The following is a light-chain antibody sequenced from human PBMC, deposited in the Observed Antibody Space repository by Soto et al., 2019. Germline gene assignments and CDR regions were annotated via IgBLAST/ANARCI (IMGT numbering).Light chain of an antibody. V-gene: IGKV1-39*01. CDR3: QQSYRTPT. CDR2: AAS. CDR1: QSISNY. J-gene: IGKJ5*01. Sequence: DIRMTQSPSSLSSSLGDRVTITCRASQSISNYLNWYQQKPGQAPKPLIYAASSLQSGVPARFSAIGSGKDFTLIISSLQPDDSATYYCQQSYRTPTFGQGARLEIK.